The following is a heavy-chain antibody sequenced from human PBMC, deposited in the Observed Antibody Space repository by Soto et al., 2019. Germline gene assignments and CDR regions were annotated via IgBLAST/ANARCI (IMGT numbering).Heavy chain of an antibody. D-gene: IGHD3-10*01. CDR1: GVTFSSYA. Sequence: GASVKVSCKASGVTFSSYAISWVRQAPGQGLEWMGGIIPIFGTANYAQKFQGRVTITADESTSTAYMELSSLRSEDTAVYYCARGAGYYYGSGSRNNWFDPWGQGTLVTVSS. CDR3: ARGAGYYYGSGSRNNWFDP. CDR2: IIPIFGTA. V-gene: IGHV1-69*13. J-gene: IGHJ5*02.